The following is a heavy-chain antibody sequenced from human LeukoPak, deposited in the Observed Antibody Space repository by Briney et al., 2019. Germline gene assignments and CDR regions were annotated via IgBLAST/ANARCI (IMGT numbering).Heavy chain of an antibody. V-gene: IGHV3-13*01. CDR1: GFTFSSYD. J-gene: IGHJ4*02. Sequence: PGGSLRLSCAASGFTFSSYDMHWVRQATGKGLEWVSAIGTAGDTYYPGSVKGRFTISRENAKNSLYLQMNSLRAGDTAVYYCARGGLGGFYFDYWGQGTLVTVSS. CDR3: ARGGLGGFYFDY. D-gene: IGHD3-16*01. CDR2: IGTAGDT.